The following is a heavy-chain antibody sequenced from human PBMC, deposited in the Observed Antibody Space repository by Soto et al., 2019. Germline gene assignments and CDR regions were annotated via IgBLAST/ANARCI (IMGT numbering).Heavy chain of an antibody. D-gene: IGHD3-10*01. J-gene: IGHJ6*02. Sequence: QVQLVQSGAEVKKPGSSVKVSCKASGGTFSSYTISWVRQAPGQGLEWMGRIIPILGIANYAQKFQGRVTITAXXSXSXXYMELSSLRSEDTAVYYCARDPSQSWGSRTYGMDVWGQGTTVTVSS. CDR1: GGTFSSYT. CDR3: ARDPSQSWGSRTYGMDV. CDR2: IIPILGIA. V-gene: IGHV1-69*08.